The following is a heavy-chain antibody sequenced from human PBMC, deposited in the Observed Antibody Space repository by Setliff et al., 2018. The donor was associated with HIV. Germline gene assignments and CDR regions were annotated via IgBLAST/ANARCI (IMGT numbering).Heavy chain of an antibody. V-gene: IGHV4-39*01. D-gene: IGHD3-10*01. J-gene: IGHJ4*02. CDR1: GDSIGTGTHY. CDR2: LYGHSST. CDR3: SRLYGSGHYFAFDF. Sequence: SETLSLTCNVSGDSIGTGTHYWAWIRQPPGKGLEWIGSLYGHSSTYYTKSLRGRVTISADTSKNQFSLRLSSVTALDTAVYSCSRLYGSGHYFAFDFWGQGALGTVSS.